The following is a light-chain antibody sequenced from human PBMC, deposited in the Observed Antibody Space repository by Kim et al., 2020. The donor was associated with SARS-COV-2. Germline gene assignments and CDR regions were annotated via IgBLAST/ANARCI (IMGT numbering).Light chain of an antibody. V-gene: IGKV3-20*01. J-gene: IGKJ1*01. Sequence: PGEGATNSCRASQIVSTNYLAWYQQKPGQAPRLILYGASSRATDIPDRFSASGSGTDFTLKISRLEPEDFAVYYCQEYDDSPPWTFGQGAKVDIK. CDR2: GAS. CDR1: QIVSTNY. CDR3: QEYDDSPPWT.